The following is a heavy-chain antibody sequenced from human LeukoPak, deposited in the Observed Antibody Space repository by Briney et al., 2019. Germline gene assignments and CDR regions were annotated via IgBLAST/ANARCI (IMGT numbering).Heavy chain of an antibody. J-gene: IGHJ5*02. D-gene: IGHD1-26*01. V-gene: IGHV5-51*01. CDR1: GYSFPSYW. CDR2: IYPSDSDT. Sequence: GESLKISCKASGYSFPSYWIAWVRQMPGQGLEWMGVIYPSDSDTKYSPSFQGQVTISADKSISTAYLQWSSLKASDTAMYYCARQSGSYSRGWFDPWGQGTLATVSS. CDR3: ARQSGSYSRGWFDP.